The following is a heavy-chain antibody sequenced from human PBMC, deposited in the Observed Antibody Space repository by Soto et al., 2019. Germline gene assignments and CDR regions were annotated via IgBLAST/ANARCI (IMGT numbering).Heavy chain of an antibody. J-gene: IGHJ4*02. CDR3: AISSSGYSSSWYSDY. CDR1: GGTFSSYA. Sequence: QVQLVQSGAEVKKPGSSVKVSCKASGGTFSSYAISWVRQAPGQVLEWMGGIIPIFGTANYAQKFQGRVTITADESTTTAYMELSSLRSEETAVYYSAISSSGYSSSWYSDYCGQGTLLTVSA. CDR2: IIPIFGTA. D-gene: IGHD6-13*01. V-gene: IGHV1-69*12.